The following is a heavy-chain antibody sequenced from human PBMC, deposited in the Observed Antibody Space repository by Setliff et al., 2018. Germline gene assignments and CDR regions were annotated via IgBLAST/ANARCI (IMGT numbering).Heavy chain of an antibody. Sequence: TGGSLRLSCAASGFTFDDYAMHWVRQAPGKGLEWVSGISWNSGSIGYADSVKGRFTISRDNAKNSLYLQMNSLRAEDTALYYCAKGGDFGWLEHYYYYYGMDVWGQGTTVTVSS. J-gene: IGHJ6*02. CDR2: ISWNSGSI. CDR1: GFTFDDYA. V-gene: IGHV3-9*01. D-gene: IGHD3-9*01. CDR3: AKGGDFGWLEHYYYYYGMDV.